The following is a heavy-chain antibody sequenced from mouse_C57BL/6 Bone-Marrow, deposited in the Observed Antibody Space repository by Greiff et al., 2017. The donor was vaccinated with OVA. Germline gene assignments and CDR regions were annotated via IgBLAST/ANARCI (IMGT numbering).Heavy chain of an antibody. CDR1: GYTFTSYW. CDR2: IHPTSGST. Sequence: VKLQQPGAELVKPGASVKLSCTASGYTFTSYWMHWVKQRPGQGLEWIGMIHPTSGSTNYNEKFTSKATLTVDKSSSTAYMQLSSLTSEDSAVYYCARPYGVDFDVWGTGTPVTVSS. CDR3: ARPYGVDFDV. D-gene: IGHD1-1*01. J-gene: IGHJ1*03. V-gene: IGHV1-64*01.